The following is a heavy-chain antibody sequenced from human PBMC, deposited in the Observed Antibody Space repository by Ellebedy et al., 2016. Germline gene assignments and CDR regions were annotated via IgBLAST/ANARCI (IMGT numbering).Heavy chain of an antibody. J-gene: IGHJ4*02. D-gene: IGHD3-22*01. V-gene: IGHV4-34*01. CDR2: INHSGST. CDR1: DGSFSGYY. CDR3: ARHSAYYYDSSGKYGPYYFDY. Sequence: SETLSLTCAVYDGSFSGYYWSWIRQPPGKGLEWIGEINHSGSTNYNPSLKSRVTISVDTSKNQFSLKLSSVTAADTAVYYCARHSAYYYDSSGKYGPYYFDYWGQGTLVTVSS.